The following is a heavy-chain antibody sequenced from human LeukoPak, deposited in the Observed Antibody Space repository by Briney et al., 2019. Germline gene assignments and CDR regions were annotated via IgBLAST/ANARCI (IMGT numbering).Heavy chain of an antibody. D-gene: IGHD6-13*01. CDR1: GVSISSSNSY. CDR3: ARVQLYSSSWTYYYYYYMDV. CDR2: IYYSGNT. Sequence: SETLSLTCTVSGVSISSSNSYWGWIRQPPGKGQEWIGSIYYSGNTYYNPSLKSRVTISVDTSKNQFSLKLSSVTAADTAVYYCARVQLYSSSWTYYYYYYMDVWGKGTTVTVSS. J-gene: IGHJ6*03. V-gene: IGHV4-39*07.